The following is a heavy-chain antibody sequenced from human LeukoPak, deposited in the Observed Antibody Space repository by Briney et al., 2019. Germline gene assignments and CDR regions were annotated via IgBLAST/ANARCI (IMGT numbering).Heavy chain of an antibody. Sequence: ASVKVSCKASGYTFTSYYMHWVRQAPGQGLEWMGIINPSSGSTSYAENFQGRVTMTRDTSTSTVYMELSSLRSEDTAVYYCAREGLFTMVRRGTLDNWGQGTLVTVSS. V-gene: IGHV1-46*01. CDR2: INPSSGST. CDR1: GYTFTSYY. D-gene: IGHD3-10*01. J-gene: IGHJ4*02. CDR3: AREGLFTMVRRGTLDN.